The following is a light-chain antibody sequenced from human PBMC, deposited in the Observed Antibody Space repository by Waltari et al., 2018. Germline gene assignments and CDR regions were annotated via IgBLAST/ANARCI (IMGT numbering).Light chain of an antibody. J-gene: IGKJ1*01. CDR3: QQYAYSPWT. CDR2: GAS. CDR1: QSVSSNY. V-gene: IGKV3-20*01. Sequence: EIVLTQSPGTLSLSQGERATLSCRASQSVSSNYLAWFHQKPGQAPRLLVYGASKRATGIPDRFSGSGSGTDFTLTISRLEPEDFAVYYCQQYAYSPWTFGQGTKVEIK.